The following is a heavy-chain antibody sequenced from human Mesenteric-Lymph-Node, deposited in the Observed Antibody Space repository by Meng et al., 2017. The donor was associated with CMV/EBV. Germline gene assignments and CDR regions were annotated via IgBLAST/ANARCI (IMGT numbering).Heavy chain of an antibody. Sequence: GSLRLSCTVSGGSISSSSYYWGWIRQPPGKGLEWIVSIYYSGSTYYNPSLKSRVTISVDTSKNQFSLKLSAVTAADTAVYYCARGSSGWPFDYWGQGTLVTVSS. V-gene: IGHV4-39*07. J-gene: IGHJ4*02. CDR1: GGSISSSSYY. D-gene: IGHD6-19*01. CDR2: IYYSGST. CDR3: ARGSSGWPFDY.